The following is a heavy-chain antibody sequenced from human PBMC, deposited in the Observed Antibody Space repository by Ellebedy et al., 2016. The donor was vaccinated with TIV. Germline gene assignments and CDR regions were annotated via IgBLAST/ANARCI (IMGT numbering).Heavy chain of an antibody. J-gene: IGHJ4*02. V-gene: IGHV3-48*04. Sequence: GESLKLSCVASGFTFSTYSMNLVRQPPGKGLEWVSYISSDSRTIYYEDSVKGRFTIYNDNAKHSLYLQMNSLRAEDTAVYYCARASDYFDISAYQYRPLNYWGQGILVTVSS. CDR3: ARASDYFDISAYQYRPLNY. CDR2: ISSDSRTI. CDR1: GFTFSTYS. D-gene: IGHD3-22*01.